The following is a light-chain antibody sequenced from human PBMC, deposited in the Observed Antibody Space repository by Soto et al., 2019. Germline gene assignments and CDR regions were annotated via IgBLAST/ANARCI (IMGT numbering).Light chain of an antibody. CDR1: QNIASF. CDR2: AAS. Sequence: DVQMTQSPSSLSASVGDRVTITCRASQNIASFLNWYQQRPGTAPKLLIYAASNLESGVPSRFSGRGSATDFTLSISSLQPEDFATYFCQQTYSTPLTFGGGTKVEIK. V-gene: IGKV1-39*01. CDR3: QQTYSTPLT. J-gene: IGKJ4*01.